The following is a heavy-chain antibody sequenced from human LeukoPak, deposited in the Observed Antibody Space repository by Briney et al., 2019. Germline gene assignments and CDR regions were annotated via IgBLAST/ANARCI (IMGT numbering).Heavy chain of an antibody. V-gene: IGHV3-48*04. J-gene: IGHJ6*04. Sequence: GGSLRLSCAASGFTFSIYSMSWVRQAPGKGLEWVSYISSTSGTIYYADSVKGRFTISRDNAKNSLYLQMNSLRAEDTAVYYCAELGITMIGGVWGKGTTVTISS. CDR2: ISSTSGTI. CDR3: AELGITMIGGV. CDR1: GFTFSIYS. D-gene: IGHD3-10*02.